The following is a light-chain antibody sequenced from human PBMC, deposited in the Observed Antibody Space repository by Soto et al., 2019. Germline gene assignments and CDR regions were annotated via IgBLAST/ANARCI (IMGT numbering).Light chain of an antibody. V-gene: IGKV3-11*01. J-gene: IGKJ4*01. CDR3: QQRSNWPLS. Sequence: EIVLTQSPATLSLSPGERATLSCRASQSVSSLLAWYQQKSGQPPRLLISDASNRATGVPTRFGGSGSGTDFTLIISSLEPEDFAVYYCQQRSNWPLSFGGGTKVDIK. CDR2: DAS. CDR1: QSVSSL.